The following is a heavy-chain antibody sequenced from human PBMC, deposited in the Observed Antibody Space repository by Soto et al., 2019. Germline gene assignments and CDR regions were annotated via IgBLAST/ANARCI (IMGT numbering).Heavy chain of an antibody. CDR3: ARETYGSGWTLDS. J-gene: IGHJ4*02. CDR1: GFAFRDYS. CDR2: ISGGGGNT. D-gene: IGHD6-19*01. Sequence: DVPLLESVGGVVQSGGSLRLSCSASGFAFRDYSMHWARQAPGKGPEWVSAISGGGGNTYYAGSVNGRFTISRDKSRNTLYLQMHSLRDDDTALYYCARETYGSGWTLDSWGQGTRATVSS. V-gene: IGHV3-23*01.